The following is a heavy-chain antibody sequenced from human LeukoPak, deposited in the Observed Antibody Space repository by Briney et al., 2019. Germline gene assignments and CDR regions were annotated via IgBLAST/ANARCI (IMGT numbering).Heavy chain of an antibody. Sequence: SETLSLTCAVYGGSFSGYYWSWLRQPPGKGLEWIGEINHSGSSNYNPSLKSRGTISVDTSKTQFSLKLSSVTAADTAVYYCARGPPVLPVGVFRFLEWLAFDYWGQGTLVTVSS. D-gene: IGHD3-3*01. J-gene: IGHJ4*02. CDR2: INHSGSS. CDR1: GGSFSGYY. CDR3: ARGPPVLPVGVFRFLEWLAFDY. V-gene: IGHV4-34*01.